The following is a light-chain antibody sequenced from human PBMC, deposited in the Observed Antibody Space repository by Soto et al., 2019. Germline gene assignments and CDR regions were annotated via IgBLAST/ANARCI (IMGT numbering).Light chain of an antibody. CDR3: AAWDDSLSGYV. CDR1: SSNIGGNA. V-gene: IGLV1-44*01. J-gene: IGLJ1*01. Sequence: QSVLTQPPSASGTPGQRVTISCSGSSSNIGGNAVNWYQQLPGTTPKLLIYSNNQRPSGVPDLFSGSKSGTSASLAISGLQSEDEADYYCAAWDDSLSGYVFGTGTKLTVL. CDR2: SNN.